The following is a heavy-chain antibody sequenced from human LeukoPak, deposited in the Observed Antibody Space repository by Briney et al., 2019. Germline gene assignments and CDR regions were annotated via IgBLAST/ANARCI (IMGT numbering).Heavy chain of an antibody. D-gene: IGHD6-13*01. CDR2: ISAYNGNT. V-gene: IGHV1-18*01. CDR1: GYTFTSYG. Sequence: ASVKVSCKASGYTFTSYGISWVRQAPGQGLEWMGWISAYNGNTNYAQKLQGRVIMTTDTSTSTAYMELRSLRSDDTAVSYCARDRRSVAAAGIIFDPWGQGTLVTVSS. CDR3: ARDRRSVAAAGIIFDP. J-gene: IGHJ5*02.